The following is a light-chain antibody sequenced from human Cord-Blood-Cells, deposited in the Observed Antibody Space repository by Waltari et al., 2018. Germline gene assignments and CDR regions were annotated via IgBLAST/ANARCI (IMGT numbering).Light chain of an antibody. CDR3: SSYTSSSTGV. J-gene: IGLJ2*01. CDR2: DVS. Sequence: QSALTQPASVSGSPGQSITISCTGTSSDVGGYNYVSWYQQHPGKAPKPMIYDVSNRPSGVSNRCSGSKSGNTASLTISGLQAEDEADYYCSSYTSSSTGVFGGGTKLTVL. CDR1: SSDVGGYNY. V-gene: IGLV2-14*01.